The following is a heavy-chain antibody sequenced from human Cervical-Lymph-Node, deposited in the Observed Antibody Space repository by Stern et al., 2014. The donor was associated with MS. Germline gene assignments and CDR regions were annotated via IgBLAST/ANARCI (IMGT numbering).Heavy chain of an antibody. CDR3: ARGGSTDAFDI. V-gene: IGHV7-4-1*02. Sequence: VQLVESGSELKKPGASVKVSCKTSGYTFTIYAMNWVRQAPGQGLEWMGWINTNTGNPTYAQGFTGRFVFSLDTSVSTAYMKINSLKAEDTAVYYCARGGSTDAFDIWGQGTMVTVSS. D-gene: IGHD3-16*01. CDR1: GYTFTIYA. CDR2: INTNTGNP. J-gene: IGHJ3*02.